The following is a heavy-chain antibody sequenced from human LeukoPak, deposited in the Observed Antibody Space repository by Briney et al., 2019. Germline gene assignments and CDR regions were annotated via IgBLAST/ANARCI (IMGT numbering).Heavy chain of an antibody. Sequence: ASVKVSCKVSGYTLTELSMHWVRQAPGKGLEWMGGFDPEDGETIYAQKFQGRVTMTEDTSTDTAYMGLSSLRSEDTAVYYCATGPARSSWYAEHFQHWGQGTLVTVSS. V-gene: IGHV1-24*01. D-gene: IGHD6-13*01. CDR3: ATGPARSSWYAEHFQH. CDR2: FDPEDGET. J-gene: IGHJ1*01. CDR1: GYTLTELS.